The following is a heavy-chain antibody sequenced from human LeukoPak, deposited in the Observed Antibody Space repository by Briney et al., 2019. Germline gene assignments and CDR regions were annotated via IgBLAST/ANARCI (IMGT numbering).Heavy chain of an antibody. CDR2: IKQDGSEK. CDR3: STGGVSTTGTTNFDY. J-gene: IGHJ4*02. CDR1: GFTLSSYW. Sequence: GGSLRLSCAASGFTLSSYWMSWVRQAPGKGLEWVANIKQDGSEKYYVDSVKGRFTISRDNAKNSLYLQMNSLKTEDTAVYYCSTGGVSTTGTTNFDYWGQGALVTVSS. D-gene: IGHD1-1*01. V-gene: IGHV3-7*03.